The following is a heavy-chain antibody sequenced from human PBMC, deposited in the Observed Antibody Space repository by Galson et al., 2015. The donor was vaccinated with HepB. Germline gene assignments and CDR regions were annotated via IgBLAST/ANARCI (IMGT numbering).Heavy chain of an antibody. CDR1: GFTFTSSA. CDR2: IVVGSGNT. CDR3: AANPTLLGWELHDAFDI. Sequence: SVKVSCKASGFTFTSSAMQWVRQARGQRLEWIGWIVVGSGNTNYAQKFQERVTITRDMSTSTAYMELSSLRSEDTAVYYCAANPTLLGWELHDAFDIWGQGTMVTVSS. V-gene: IGHV1-58*02. D-gene: IGHD1-26*01. J-gene: IGHJ3*02.